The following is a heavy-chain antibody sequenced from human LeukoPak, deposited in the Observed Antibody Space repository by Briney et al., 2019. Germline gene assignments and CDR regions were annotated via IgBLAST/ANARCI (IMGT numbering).Heavy chain of an antibody. J-gene: IGHJ2*01. CDR2: ISAYEGNT. D-gene: IGHD5-24*01. CDR3: ARTLGGMTVERATGLDL. CDR1: GYTFSTHG. Sequence: ASVNVSCKSSGYTFSTHGVTWVRQAPGQGLEWMGWISAYEGNTNYAQKFQDRVTMTTHTSTSTAYMELRSLTSDDTAVYYCARTLGGMTVERATGLDLWGRGTLVT. V-gene: IGHV1-18*01.